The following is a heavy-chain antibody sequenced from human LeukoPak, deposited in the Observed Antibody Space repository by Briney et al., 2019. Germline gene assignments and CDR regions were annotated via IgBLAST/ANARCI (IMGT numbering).Heavy chain of an antibody. V-gene: IGHV2-26*01. D-gene: IGHD1-26*01. CDR3: ARTWYTGSAFDY. CDR1: GFSLSNARMG. CDR2: IFSYDEK. J-gene: IGHJ4*02. Sequence: KESGPVLVKPTETLTLTCTVSGFSLSNARMGVSWIRQPPGKALEWLAHIFSYDEKSYTTSLKTRLTISKDTSKSQVVLTMTNMDPVDTATYYCARTWYTGSAFDYWGQGTLVTVSS.